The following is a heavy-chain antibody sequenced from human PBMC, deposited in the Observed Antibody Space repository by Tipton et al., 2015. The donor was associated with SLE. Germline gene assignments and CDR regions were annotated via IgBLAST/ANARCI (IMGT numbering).Heavy chain of an antibody. CDR2: IYSAGSV. D-gene: IGHD4-17*01. CDR3: AKPPHDYGTYVSWYFDL. CDR1: GFTFSHYG. J-gene: IGHJ2*01. Sequence: GSLRLSCAASGFTFSHYGMAWVRLAPGKGLEWVSFIYSAGSVYYADSVKGRFTISKDDSKNTLFLQMNSLRLEDTAVYYCAKPPHDYGTYVSWYFDLWGRGTRVTVSS. V-gene: IGHV3-23*03.